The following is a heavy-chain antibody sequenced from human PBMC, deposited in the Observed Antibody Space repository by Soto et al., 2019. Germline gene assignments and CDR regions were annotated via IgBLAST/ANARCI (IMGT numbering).Heavy chain of an antibody. V-gene: IGHV4-34*01. CDR3: ARGDCLAAAGCALDY. CDR2: INHSGST. CDR1: GGSFSGYY. Sequence: QVQLRQWGAGLLKPSETLSLTCAVYGGSFSGYYWSWIRQPPGKGLEWIGEINHSGSTNYNPSLKSRVTISVDTSKNQFSLKLSSVTAADTAVYYCARGDCLAAAGCALDYWGQGTLVTVSS. J-gene: IGHJ4*02. D-gene: IGHD6-13*01.